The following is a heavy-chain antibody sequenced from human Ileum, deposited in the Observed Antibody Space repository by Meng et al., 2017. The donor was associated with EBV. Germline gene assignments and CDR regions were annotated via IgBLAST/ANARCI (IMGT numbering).Heavy chain of an antibody. Sequence: QVPRQESGPGLVKPSEPLSLPCTVSGGSISSYYWSWIRQPPGKGLEWIGYIYYSGSTNYNPSLKSRVTISVDTSKNQFSLNLSSVTAADTAVYYCARGGWSLDYWGQGTLVTVSS. CDR3: ARGGWSLDY. CDR1: GGSISSYY. CDR2: IYYSGST. J-gene: IGHJ4*02. D-gene: IGHD2-15*01. V-gene: IGHV4-59*08.